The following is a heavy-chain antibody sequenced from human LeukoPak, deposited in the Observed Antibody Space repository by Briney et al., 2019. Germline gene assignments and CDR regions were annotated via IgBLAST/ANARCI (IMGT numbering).Heavy chain of an antibody. V-gene: IGHV1-2*04. J-gene: IGHJ4*02. CDR2: ISPNNGDT. CDR1: GHIFTVDS. D-gene: IGHD6-6*01. Sequence: GASVKVSCTASGHIFTVDSIHWVRQAPGQGLEWMGWISPNNGDTHYARKFQGWVTMTRDTSISTAYMELNRLRSDDTAVYYCAREELWQLGQGGAGYWGQGTLVTVSS. CDR3: AREELWQLGQGGAGY.